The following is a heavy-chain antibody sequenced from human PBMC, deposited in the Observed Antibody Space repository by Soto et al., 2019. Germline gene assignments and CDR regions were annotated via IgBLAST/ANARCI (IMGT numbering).Heavy chain of an antibody. CDR2: TYYRSKWYN. D-gene: IGHD6-13*01. CDR1: GDSVSSNSAA. CDR3: AREQQLVGYYYYGMDV. J-gene: IGHJ6*02. V-gene: IGHV6-1*01. Sequence: SQTLSLTCAISGDSVSSNSAAWNWIRQSPSRGLEWLGRTYYRSKWYNDYAVSVKSRITINPHTSKNQISLQLNSVTPEDTAVYYCAREQQLVGYYYYGMDVWGQGTTVTVSS.